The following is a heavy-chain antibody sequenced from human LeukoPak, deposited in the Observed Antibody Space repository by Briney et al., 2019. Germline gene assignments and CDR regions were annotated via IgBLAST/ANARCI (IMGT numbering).Heavy chain of an antibody. J-gene: IGHJ3*02. D-gene: IGHD3-16*02. CDR3: ATTPLDYDYVWGSYRYAFDI. Sequence: GGSLRLSCAASGFTFSSYAMSWVRQAPGKGLEWVSAISGSGGSTYYADSVKGRFTISRDNSKNTLYLQMNSLRAEDTAVYYCATTPLDYDYVWGSYRYAFDIWGQGTMVTVSS. CDR1: GFTFSSYA. V-gene: IGHV3-23*01. CDR2: ISGSGGST.